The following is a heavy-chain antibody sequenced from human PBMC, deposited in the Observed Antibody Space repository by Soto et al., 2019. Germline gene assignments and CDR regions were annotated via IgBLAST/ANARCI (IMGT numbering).Heavy chain of an antibody. CDR1: GLTFSNTW. V-gene: IGHV3-15*07. D-gene: IGHD3-10*01. J-gene: IGHJ6*02. CDR3: TRLYGV. Sequence: EVQLVESGGGFVKPGGSLSLSCAASGLTFSNTWLNWVRQGPVRGLEWVGRIKSNPDGGTTDYAAPVKGRFTISRDDSKNTMYLEMDSLKTEDTAVYYCTRLYGVWGQGTTVTVSS. CDR2: IKSNPDGGTT.